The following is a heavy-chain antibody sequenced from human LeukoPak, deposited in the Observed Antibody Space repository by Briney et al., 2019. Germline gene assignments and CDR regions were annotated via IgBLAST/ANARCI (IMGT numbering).Heavy chain of an antibody. Sequence: GGSLRLSCAASGFTFSDYYMSWIRQAPGKGLEWVSYISSSGSTIYYADSVEGRFTISRDNAKNSLYLQMNSLRAEDTAVYYCARDLPSLMAAFDYWGQGTLVTVSS. V-gene: IGHV3-11*01. D-gene: IGHD2-8*01. J-gene: IGHJ4*02. CDR1: GFTFSDYY. CDR2: ISSSGSTI. CDR3: ARDLPSLMAAFDY.